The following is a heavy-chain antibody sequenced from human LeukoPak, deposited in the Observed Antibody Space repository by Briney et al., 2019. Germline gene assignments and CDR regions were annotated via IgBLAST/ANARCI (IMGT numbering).Heavy chain of an antibody. CDR2: IYNGGST. CDR3: ASTGPRRGSSGLR. D-gene: IGHD6-19*01. J-gene: IGHJ4*02. CDR1: GFTVSRNY. Sequence: GGSLRLSCASSGFTVSRNYMSWVRPAPGKGLEWGSGIYNGGSTYYADSVQGRFTISRDNSKNTLYLEMNSLRAEDTAVYYCASTGPRRGSSGLRWGQGPLVTVPS. V-gene: IGHV3-53*01.